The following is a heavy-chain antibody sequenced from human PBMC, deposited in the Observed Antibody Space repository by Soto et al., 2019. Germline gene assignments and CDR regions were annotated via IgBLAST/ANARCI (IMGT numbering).Heavy chain of an antibody. J-gene: IGHJ4*02. CDR2: ISSSSSYI. CDR3: ARDQPGYSYGYGLGY. D-gene: IGHD5-18*01. V-gene: IGHV3-21*01. CDR1: GFTFSSYS. Sequence: EVQLVESGGGLVKPGGSLRLSCAASGFTFSSYSMNWVRQAPGKGLEWVSSISSSSSYIYYADSVKGRFTISRDNAKNSLYLQMNSLRAEETAVYYCARDQPGYSYGYGLGYWGQGTLGTVSS.